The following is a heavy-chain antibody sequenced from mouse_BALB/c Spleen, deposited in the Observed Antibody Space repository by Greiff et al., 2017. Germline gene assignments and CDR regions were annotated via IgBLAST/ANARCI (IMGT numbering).Heavy chain of an antibody. CDR1: GYTFTNYW. D-gene: IGHD1-2*01. CDR2: IYPGGGYT. Sequence: QVQLKQSGAGLVRPGTSVKMSCKAAGYTFTNYWIGWVKQRPGHGLEWIGDIYPGGGYTNYNEKFKGKATLTADTSSSTAYMQLSSLTSEDSAIYYCAIRRPLYYAMDYWGQGTSVTISS. CDR3: AIRRPLYYAMDY. V-gene: IGHV1-63*02. J-gene: IGHJ4*01.